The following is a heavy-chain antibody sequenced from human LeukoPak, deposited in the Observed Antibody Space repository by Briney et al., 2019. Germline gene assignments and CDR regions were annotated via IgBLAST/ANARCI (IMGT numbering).Heavy chain of an antibody. CDR3: AKALIRYCSGGSCYLDY. CDR1: GFTFSSYG. Sequence: GGSLRLSFAASGFTFSSYGMHWVRQVPGKGLEWVAVISYDGSNKYYADSVKGRFTISRDNSKNTLYLQMNSLRAEDTAVYYCAKALIRYCSGGSCYLDYWGQGTLVTVSS. CDR2: ISYDGSNK. J-gene: IGHJ4*02. V-gene: IGHV3-30*18. D-gene: IGHD2-15*01.